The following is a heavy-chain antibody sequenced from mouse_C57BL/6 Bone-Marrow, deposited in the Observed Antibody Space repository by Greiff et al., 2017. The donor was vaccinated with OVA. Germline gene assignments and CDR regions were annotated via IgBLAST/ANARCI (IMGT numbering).Heavy chain of an antibody. CDR2: ISDGGSYT. D-gene: IGHD2-3*01. CDR1: GFTFSSYA. Sequence: EVMLVESGGGLVKPGGSMKLSCAASGFTFSSYAMSWVRQTPEKRLEWVATISDGGSYTYYPDNVKGRFTISRDNAKNNLYLQMSHLKSEDTAMYYCARAPYDGYYEFAYWGQGTLVTVSA. J-gene: IGHJ3*01. CDR3: ARAPYDGYYEFAY. V-gene: IGHV5-4*03.